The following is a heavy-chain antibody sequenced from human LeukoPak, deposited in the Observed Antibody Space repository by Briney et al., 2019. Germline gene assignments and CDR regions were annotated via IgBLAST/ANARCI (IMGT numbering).Heavy chain of an antibody. J-gene: IGHJ4*02. Sequence: DPGGSLRLSCAASGFTFSSYAMSWVRQAPGKGLEWVSAISGSGGSTYYADSVKGRFTISRDNSKNTLYLQMNSLRAEDTAVYYCAKDGPYSSSWFPDYWGQGTLVTVSS. V-gene: IGHV3-23*01. CDR3: AKDGPYSSSWFPDY. CDR1: GFTFSSYA. CDR2: ISGSGGST. D-gene: IGHD6-13*01.